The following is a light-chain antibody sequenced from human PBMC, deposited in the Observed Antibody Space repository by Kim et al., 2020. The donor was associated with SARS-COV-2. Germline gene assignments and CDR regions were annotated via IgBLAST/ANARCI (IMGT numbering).Light chain of an antibody. V-gene: IGKV3-20*01. J-gene: IGKJ1*01. Sequence: SPGDRATLSCRASQSVGSGHLAWYQQKPGQSPRLLIYGASVRATGIPDRFSASGSGTDFTLTISRLEPEDFAVYYCHQFDNSPETFGQGTKVDIK. CDR2: GAS. CDR3: HQFDNSPET. CDR1: QSVGSGH.